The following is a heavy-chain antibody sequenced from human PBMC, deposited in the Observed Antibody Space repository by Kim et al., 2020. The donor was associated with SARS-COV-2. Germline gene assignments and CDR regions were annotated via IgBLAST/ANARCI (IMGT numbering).Heavy chain of an antibody. CDR2: INHSGST. J-gene: IGHJ4*02. CDR1: GGSFSGYY. Sequence: SETLSLTCAVYGGSFSGYYWSWIRQPPGKGLEWIGEINHSGSTNYNQSLKSRVTISVDTSKNQFSLKRSSVTAADTAVYYCARLSNCSSTSCDDYWGQGTLVTVSS. D-gene: IGHD2-2*01. CDR3: ARLSNCSSTSCDDY. V-gene: IGHV4-34*01.